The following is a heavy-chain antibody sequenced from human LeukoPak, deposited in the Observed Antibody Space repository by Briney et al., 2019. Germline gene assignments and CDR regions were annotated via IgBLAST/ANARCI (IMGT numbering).Heavy chain of an antibody. Sequence: PSETLSLTCTVSGGSISSYYWSWIRQPPGKGLEWIGYIYYSGSTYYNPSLKSRVTISVDTSKNQFSLKLSSVTAADTAVYYCARAPYGSGSSYFDYWGQGTLVTVSS. J-gene: IGHJ4*02. V-gene: IGHV4-59*08. CDR3: ARAPYGSGSSYFDY. D-gene: IGHD3-10*01. CDR1: GGSISSYY. CDR2: IYYSGST.